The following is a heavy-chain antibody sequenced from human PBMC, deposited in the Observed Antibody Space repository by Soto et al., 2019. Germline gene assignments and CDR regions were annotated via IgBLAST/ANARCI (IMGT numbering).Heavy chain of an antibody. CDR1: GFIFSRYK. Sequence: PGESLKISCEGSGFIFSRYKIGWVRQMPGKGLEWMGIINPGNSDTTYSPSFQGQVTISADNSINTAYLQWSSLRASDTAVYYCMRSHGDSNYFYYGMDVWGQGTTVTVSS. J-gene: IGHJ6*02. CDR3: MRSHGDSNYFYYGMDV. D-gene: IGHD2-21*02. V-gene: IGHV5-51*01. CDR2: INPGNSDT.